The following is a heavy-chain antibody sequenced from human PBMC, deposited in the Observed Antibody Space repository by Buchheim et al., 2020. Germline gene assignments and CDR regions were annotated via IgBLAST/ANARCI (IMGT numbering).Heavy chain of an antibody. CDR2: INPNSGGT. Sequence: QVQLVQSGAEVKKPGASVKVSCKASGYTFTGYYMHWVRQAPGQGLEWMGWINPNSGGTNYAQKFQGRVTMTRDTSISTAYMEMSRLRSDDTGVYYCARDSGWDFWGGYYTYFDYWGQGTL. D-gene: IGHD3-3*01. CDR1: GYTFTGYY. CDR3: ARDSGWDFWGGYYTYFDY. V-gene: IGHV1-2*02. J-gene: IGHJ4*02.